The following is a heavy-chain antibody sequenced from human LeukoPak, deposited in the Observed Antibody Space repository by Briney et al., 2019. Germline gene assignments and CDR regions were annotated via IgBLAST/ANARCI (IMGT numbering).Heavy chain of an antibody. D-gene: IGHD3-22*01. CDR3: ARRSSGYYYLYNWFDP. J-gene: IGHJ5*02. Sequence: GASVKVSCKASGYTFTSYDISWVRQATGQGLEWMAWMNPNSGNTGYAQKFQGRVTITRNTSISTAYMELSSLRSEDTAVYYCARRSSGYYYLYNWFDPWGQGTLVTVSS. CDR2: MNPNSGNT. CDR1: GYTFTSYD. V-gene: IGHV1-8*01.